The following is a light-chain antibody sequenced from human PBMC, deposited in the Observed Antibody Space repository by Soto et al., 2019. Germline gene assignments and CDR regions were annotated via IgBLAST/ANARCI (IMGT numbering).Light chain of an antibody. Sequence: DIQMTQSPSSLSASVGDRVTITCRASQGITNYLAWYQQKPGKVPMLLIYAASTLQSGVPSRFSGSGSGTDFTLTILSLQPEDVASYYCQKYNSAPWTFGQGTKVDI. CDR1: QGITNY. V-gene: IGKV1-27*01. J-gene: IGKJ1*01. CDR3: QKYNSAPWT. CDR2: AAS.